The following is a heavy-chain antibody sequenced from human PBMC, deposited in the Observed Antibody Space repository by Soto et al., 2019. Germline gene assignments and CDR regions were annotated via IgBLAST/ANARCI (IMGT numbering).Heavy chain of an antibody. CDR1: GFTFSSYG. Sequence: GGSLRLSCAASGFTFSSYGMHWVRQAPGKGLEWVAVISYDGSNKYYADSVKGRFTISRDNSKNTLYLQMNSLRAEDTAVYYCVRAEQRVRDYYYGMDVWGQGTTVTVSS. D-gene: IGHD6-13*01. CDR3: VRAEQRVRDYYYGMDV. J-gene: IGHJ6*02. V-gene: IGHV3-30*03. CDR2: ISYDGSNK.